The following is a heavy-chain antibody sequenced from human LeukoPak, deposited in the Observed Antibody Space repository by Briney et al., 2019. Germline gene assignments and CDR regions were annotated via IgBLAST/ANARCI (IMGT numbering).Heavy chain of an antibody. CDR1: GFTFSSYG. Sequence: PGGSLRLSCVASGFTFSSYGMHWVRQAPGKGLEWVAVISYDGSNKYYADSVKGRFTISRDNSKNTLYLQMNSLRAEDTAVYYCAKELGLAVAGRSSMDVWGQGTTVTVSS. D-gene: IGHD6-19*01. V-gene: IGHV3-30*18. J-gene: IGHJ6*02. CDR2: ISYDGSNK. CDR3: AKELGLAVAGRSSMDV.